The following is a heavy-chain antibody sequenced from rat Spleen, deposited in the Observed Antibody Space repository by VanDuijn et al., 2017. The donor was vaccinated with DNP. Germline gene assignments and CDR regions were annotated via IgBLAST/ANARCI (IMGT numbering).Heavy chain of an antibody. J-gene: IGHJ2*01. Sequence: QVQLKESGPGLVQPSQTLSLTCTVSGFSLTSYGVSWVRQPPGKGLEWIAAISSGGSTYYNSALKSRLIISRDTSKSLVFLKMNSLQTEDIGIYHCVREGRSGNRGDFDFWGQGVMVTVSS. CDR1: GFSLTSYG. D-gene: IGHD4-3*01. CDR2: ISSGGST. V-gene: IGHV2S12*01. CDR3: VREGRSGNRGDFDF.